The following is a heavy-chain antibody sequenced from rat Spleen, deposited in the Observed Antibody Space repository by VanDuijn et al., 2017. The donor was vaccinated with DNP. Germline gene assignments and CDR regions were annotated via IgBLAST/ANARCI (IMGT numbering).Heavy chain of an antibody. CDR3: ARGLNYGGYIYSWYFDF. V-gene: IGHV5-31*01. J-gene: IGHJ1*01. Sequence: EVQLVESGGGLVQPGRSLKVSCVASGFTFNNYWMNWIRQAPGKGLEWVASITNTGGRNYYPDSMKGRFSISRDNAKSTLYLQVNSLRSEDTATYYCARGLNYGGYIYSWYFDFWGPGTMVTVSS. CDR1: GFTFNNYW. CDR2: ITNTGGRN. D-gene: IGHD1-11*01.